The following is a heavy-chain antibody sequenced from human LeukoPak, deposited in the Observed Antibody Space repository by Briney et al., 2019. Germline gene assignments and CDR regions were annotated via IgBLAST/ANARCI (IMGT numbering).Heavy chain of an antibody. D-gene: IGHD3-10*01. J-gene: IGHJ3*02. CDR1: GGSISSSNW. CDR2: IYHSGST. CDR3: ARLSRAVTMVRGALVPCDAFDI. V-gene: IGHV4-4*02. Sequence: SGTLSLTCAVSGGSISSSNWWSWVRQPPGKGLEWIGEIYHSGSTNYNPSLKSRVTISVDKSKNQFSLKLSSVTAADTAVYYCARLSRAVTMVRGALVPCDAFDIWGQGTMVTVSS.